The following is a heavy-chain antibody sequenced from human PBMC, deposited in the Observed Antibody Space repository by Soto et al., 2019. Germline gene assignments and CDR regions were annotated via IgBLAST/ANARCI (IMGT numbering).Heavy chain of an antibody. V-gene: IGHV4-59*01. CDR1: GGSISSYY. Sequence: QVQLQESGPGLVKPSETLSLTCTVSGGSISSYYWSWIRQPPGKGLEWIGYIYYSGSTNYNPSLRSRVTISVDTSKNQFSLKLSSVTAADTAVYYCARGADFWSYYYMDVWGKGTTVTDSS. CDR3: ARGADFWSYYYMDV. CDR2: IYYSGST. D-gene: IGHD3-3*01. J-gene: IGHJ6*03.